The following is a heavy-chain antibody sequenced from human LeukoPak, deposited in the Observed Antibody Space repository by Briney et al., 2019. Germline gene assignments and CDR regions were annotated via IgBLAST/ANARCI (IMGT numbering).Heavy chain of an antibody. CDR1: GFTFSNFW. Sequence: GGSLRLSCTASGFTFSNFWMGWVRQAPGKGLEWVANIKQDETEKFYLGSVKGRSTISRDNAKNSLYLQLSSLRVEDTAIYYCARGPQRGVIMNWGQGTLVTVSS. J-gene: IGHJ4*02. V-gene: IGHV3-7*01. CDR2: IKQDETEK. D-gene: IGHD3-10*01. CDR3: ARGPQRGVIMN.